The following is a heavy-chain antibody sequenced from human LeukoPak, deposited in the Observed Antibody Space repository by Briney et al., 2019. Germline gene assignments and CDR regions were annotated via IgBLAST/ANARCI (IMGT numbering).Heavy chain of an antibody. CDR3: ARDRYHYDSSGYYSALDY. Sequence: ASVKVSCKASGYTFTSYGISWVRQAPGQGLEWMGWISAYNGNTNYAQKLQGRVTMTTDTSTSTAYMELRSLRSDDTAVYYCARDRYHYDSSGYYSALDYWGQGTLVTVSS. CDR2: ISAYNGNT. V-gene: IGHV1-18*01. CDR1: GYTFTSYG. D-gene: IGHD3-22*01. J-gene: IGHJ4*02.